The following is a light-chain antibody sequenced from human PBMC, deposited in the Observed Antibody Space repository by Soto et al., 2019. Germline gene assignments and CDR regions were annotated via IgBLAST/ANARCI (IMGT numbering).Light chain of an antibody. CDR1: QTISYY. CDR3: QQRSNWLT. V-gene: IGKV3-11*01. Sequence: EIVLTQSPATLSLSPGERATLSCRASQTISYYLAWYQQKPGQAPRLLIYDASNRATGIPARFSGSGSGTDFTLTISSLEPEDFAVYYCQQRSNWLTVGGGTKVEIK. J-gene: IGKJ4*01. CDR2: DAS.